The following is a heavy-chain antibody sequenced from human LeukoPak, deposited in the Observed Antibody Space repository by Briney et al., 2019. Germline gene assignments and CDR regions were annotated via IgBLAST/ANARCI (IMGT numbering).Heavy chain of an antibody. D-gene: IGHD6-19*01. V-gene: IGHV3-48*03. CDR1: GFSFSVYE. Sequence: GGSLRLSCAASGFSFSVYEIHWVRQAPGKGLEWISDISSSGTTTYYADSVKGRFTISRDNAKNSLYLQMNSLRAEDTAVHYCTTLTVASSFDYWGQGTLVTVSS. CDR3: TTLTVASSFDY. J-gene: IGHJ4*02. CDR2: ISSSGTTT.